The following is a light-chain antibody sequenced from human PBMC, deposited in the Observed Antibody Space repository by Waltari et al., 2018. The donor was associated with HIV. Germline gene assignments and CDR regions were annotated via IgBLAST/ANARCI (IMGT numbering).Light chain of an antibody. CDR3: QQYYSISRT. CDR1: QSVLYSSNNKNY. J-gene: IGKJ1*01. V-gene: IGKV4-1*01. CDR2: WAS. Sequence: DIVMTQSPDSLSVSLGQRATIHRHSSQSVLYSSNNKNYLAWYQQKPGQPPKLLIYWASTRESGVPDRFSGSGSGTDFTLTISSLQAEDVAVYYCQQYYSISRTFGQGTKVEIK.